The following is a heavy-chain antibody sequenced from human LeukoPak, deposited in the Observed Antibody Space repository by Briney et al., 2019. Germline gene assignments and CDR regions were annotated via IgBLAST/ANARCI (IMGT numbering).Heavy chain of an antibody. J-gene: IGHJ6*03. CDR3: ARSTEARYYYYMDV. CDR1: GYSFTSHY. V-gene: IGHV1-8*01. Sequence: ASVKVSCKASGYSFTSHYMHWVRQAPGQGLEWMGWMNPNSGNTGYAQKFQGRVTMTRNTSISTAYMELSSLRSEDTAVYYCARSTEARYYYYMDVWGKGTTVTISS. CDR2: MNPNSGNT.